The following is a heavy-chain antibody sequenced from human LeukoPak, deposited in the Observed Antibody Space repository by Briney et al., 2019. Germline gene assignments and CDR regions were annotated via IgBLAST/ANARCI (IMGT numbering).Heavy chain of an antibody. Sequence: SETLSLTCAVSGGSISSGGYSWSWIRQPPGKGLEWIGYIYHSRSTYYNPSLKSRVTISVDRSKNQFSLKLSSVTAADTAVYYCASLHYYYGMDVWGQGTTVTVSS. CDR1: GGSISSGGYS. CDR3: ASLHYYYGMDV. V-gene: IGHV4-30-2*01. CDR2: IYHSRST. J-gene: IGHJ6*02.